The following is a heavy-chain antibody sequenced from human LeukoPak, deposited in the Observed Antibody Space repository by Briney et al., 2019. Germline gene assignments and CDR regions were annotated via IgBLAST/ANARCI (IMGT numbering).Heavy chain of an antibody. CDR3: ARGYSSGWYYLHY. Sequence: ASVKVSCKASGYTFTGCYMHWVRQALGQGLEWMGWINPNSGDTNYAQKFQGRVTMTRDTSISTAYMELSRLRDDDTAVYYCARGYSSGWYYLHYWGQGTLVTVSS. CDR2: INPNSGDT. J-gene: IGHJ4*02. CDR1: GYTFTGCY. D-gene: IGHD6-19*01. V-gene: IGHV1-2*02.